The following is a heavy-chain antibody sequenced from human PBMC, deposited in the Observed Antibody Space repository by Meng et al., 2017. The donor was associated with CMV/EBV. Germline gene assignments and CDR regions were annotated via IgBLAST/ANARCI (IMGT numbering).Heavy chain of an antibody. CDR3: ARHYDYDDY. J-gene: IGHJ4*02. CDR1: GYTFTGYY. D-gene: IGHD3-16*01. CDR2: INPNSGGT. V-gene: IGHV1-2*02. Sequence: QLVQAVVEVKKPGASVKVSCKASGYTFTGYYMHWVRQAPGQGLEWMVWINPNSGGTNYAQKFQGRVTMTRDTSISTAYMELSRLRSDDTAVYYCARHYDYDDYWGQGTLVTVST.